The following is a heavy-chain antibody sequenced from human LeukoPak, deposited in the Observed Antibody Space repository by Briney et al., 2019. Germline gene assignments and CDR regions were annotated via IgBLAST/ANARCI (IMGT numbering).Heavy chain of an antibody. CDR3: ARERSQCGGDCHDL. Sequence: PGGSLRLSCAASGFTFGSYEMNWVRQAPGRGREWVSYISIGGGDMRYADSVKGRFIVSRDDAQNSVYLQMNSLTAEDTALYFCARERSQCGGDCHDLWGQGTLVTVSS. CDR1: GFTFGSYE. D-gene: IGHD2-21*02. V-gene: IGHV3-48*03. J-gene: IGHJ5*02. CDR2: ISIGGGDM.